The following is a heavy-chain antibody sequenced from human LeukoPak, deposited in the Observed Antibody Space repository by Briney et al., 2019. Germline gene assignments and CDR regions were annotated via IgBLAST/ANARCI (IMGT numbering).Heavy chain of an antibody. CDR1: GGSISNHY. CDR3: ARYFEVAGRWYLDY. V-gene: IGHV4-4*08. CDR2: IYATGRT. Sequence: SETLSLTCTVSGGSISNHYWSWIRQPPGKGLEWIGFIYATGRTDYNPSIASRATVSVDMSKNQFSLKLSSVTAADTAMYYCARYFEVAGRWYLDYWGQGTLVTVSS. J-gene: IGHJ4*02. D-gene: IGHD2-15*01.